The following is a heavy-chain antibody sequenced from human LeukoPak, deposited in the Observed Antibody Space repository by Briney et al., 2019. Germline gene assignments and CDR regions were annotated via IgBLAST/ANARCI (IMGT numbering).Heavy chain of an antibody. CDR3: ARDHIAAQGTGWYFDL. Sequence: SETLSLTCVVSGGSISSAGYSWSWIRQPPGKGLEWIGYFLHTGRTFYNPSLRGRVTVSLDRYRNQFSLNLNSMTAADTAVYYCARDHIAAQGTGWYFDLWGRGTLVTVSS. CDR2: FLHTGRT. CDR1: GGSISSAGYS. D-gene: IGHD6-6*01. V-gene: IGHV4-30-2*01. J-gene: IGHJ2*01.